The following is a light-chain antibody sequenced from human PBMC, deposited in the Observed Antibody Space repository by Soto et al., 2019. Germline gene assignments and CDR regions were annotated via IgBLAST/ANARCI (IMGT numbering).Light chain of an antibody. CDR3: MLSYTGTRPVV. V-gene: IGLV7-46*01. CDR1: TGDVTSGHW. Sequence: QAVVTQEPSLTVSPGGTVTLTCGSSTGDVTSGHWPYWFQQKPGQAPRTPIFDAGKKHSWTPARFSGSLLGGKAALTLSGARPEDEADYYCMLSYTGTRPVVFGGGTQLTVL. J-gene: IGLJ2*01. CDR2: DAG.